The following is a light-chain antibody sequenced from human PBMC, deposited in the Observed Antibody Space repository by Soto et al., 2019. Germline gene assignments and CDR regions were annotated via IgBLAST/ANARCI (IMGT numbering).Light chain of an antibody. CDR2: EVS. Sequence: QSVLTQPASVSGSPGQSITISCTGTSSDVGGYNFVSWYQQHPGKAPKLMIYEVSTRPSGVSNRFSGSKSGNTASLTISGLQTDDEAEYYCNSYTTTNTLGVFGTGTKLTVL. J-gene: IGLJ1*01. CDR1: SSDVGGYNF. V-gene: IGLV2-14*01. CDR3: NSYTTTNTLGV.